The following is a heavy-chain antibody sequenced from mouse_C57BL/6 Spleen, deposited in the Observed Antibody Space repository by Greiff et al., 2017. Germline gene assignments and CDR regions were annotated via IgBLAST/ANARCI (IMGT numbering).Heavy chain of an antibody. CDR2: INPSNGGT. J-gene: IGHJ2*01. D-gene: IGHD1-1*01. V-gene: IGHV1-53*01. CDR1: GYTFTSYW. CDR3: ARENYGSSYYFDY. Sequence: QVQLQQPGPELVKPGASVKLSCKASGYTFTSYWMHWVKQRPGQGLEWIGNINPSNGGTNYNEKFKSKATLTVDKSSSTAYMQLSSLTSEDSAVYYCARENYGSSYYFDYWGQGTTLTVSS.